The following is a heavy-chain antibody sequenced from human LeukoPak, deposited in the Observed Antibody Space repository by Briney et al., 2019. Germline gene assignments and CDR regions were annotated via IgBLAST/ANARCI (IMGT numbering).Heavy chain of an antibody. J-gene: IGHJ4*02. CDR2: IYHSGST. Sequence: PSETLSLTCNVSGGSISSGGYSWSWIRQHPGKGLEWIGNIYHSGSTYYNPSLKSRVTISIDTSKNQFSLRLSSVTAADTAVYYCARQMNTVTADYWGQGTLVTVSS. CDR1: GGSISSGGYS. V-gene: IGHV4-39*01. D-gene: IGHD4-17*01. CDR3: ARQMNTVTADY.